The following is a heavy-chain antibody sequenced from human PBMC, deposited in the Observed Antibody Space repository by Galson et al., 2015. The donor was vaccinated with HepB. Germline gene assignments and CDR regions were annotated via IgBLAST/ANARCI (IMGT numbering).Heavy chain of an antibody. D-gene: IGHD2/OR15-2a*01. CDR2: ISSSGSSTI. Sequence: SLRLSCAASGSTFSDYYMTWIRQAPGKGLEWISYISSSGSSTISYADSVKGRFTISRDNVKKSLYLQMNSLRAEDTAVYYCARATLGWFDPWGQGTLVTVSS. V-gene: IGHV3-11*01. J-gene: IGHJ5*02. CDR3: ARATLGWFDP. CDR1: GSTFSDYY.